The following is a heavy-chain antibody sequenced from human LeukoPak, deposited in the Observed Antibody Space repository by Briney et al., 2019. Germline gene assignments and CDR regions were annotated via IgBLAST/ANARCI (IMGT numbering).Heavy chain of an antibody. V-gene: IGHV1-2*02. CDR2: INPNSGGT. Sequence: ASVKVSCKASGYTFTGYYMHWVRPAPGQGLEWMGWINPNSGGTNYAQKFQGRVTMTRDTSISTAYMELSRLRSDDTAVYYCARDLSSSWLHYYYGMDVWGQGTTVTVSS. D-gene: IGHD6-13*01. J-gene: IGHJ6*02. CDR1: GYTFTGYY. CDR3: ARDLSSSWLHYYYGMDV.